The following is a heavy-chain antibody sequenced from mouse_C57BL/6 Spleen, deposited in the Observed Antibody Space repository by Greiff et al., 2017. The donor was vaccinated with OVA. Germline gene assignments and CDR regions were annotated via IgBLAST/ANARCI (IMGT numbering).Heavy chain of an antibody. CDR3: ARSYYSNYVGYYAMDY. V-gene: IGHV1-53*01. J-gene: IGHJ4*01. Sequence: QVQLQQSGTELVKPGASVKLSCKASGYTFTSYWMHWVKQRPGQGLEWIGNINPSNGGTNYNEKFKSKATLTVDKSSSTAYMQLSSLTSEDSAVYYCARSYYSNYVGYYAMDYWGQGTSVTVSS. CDR2: INPSNGGT. D-gene: IGHD2-5*01. CDR1: GYTFTSYW.